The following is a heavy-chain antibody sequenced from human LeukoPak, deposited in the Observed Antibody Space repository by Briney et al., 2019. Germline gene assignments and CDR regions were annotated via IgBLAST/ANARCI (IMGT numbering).Heavy chain of an antibody. CDR3: ARAGRVTTLPFDY. Sequence: PGGSLRLSCAASGFTFSNYWMHWVRQAPGKGLEWVSYISSSGSTIYYADSVKGRFTISRDNAKNSLYLQMNSLRAEDTAVYYCARAGRVTTLPFDYWGQGTLVTVSS. CDR2: ISSSGSTI. V-gene: IGHV3-11*04. J-gene: IGHJ4*02. CDR1: GFTFSNYW. D-gene: IGHD4-17*01.